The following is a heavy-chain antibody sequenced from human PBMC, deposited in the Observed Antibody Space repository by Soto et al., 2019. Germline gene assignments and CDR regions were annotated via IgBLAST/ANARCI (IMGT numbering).Heavy chain of an antibody. D-gene: IGHD2-15*01. J-gene: IGHJ5*02. CDR2: IYYSGST. V-gene: IGHV4-39*01. CDR1: GGAISSSSYY. Sequence: SETLSLTCTVSGGAISSSSYYWGWVRQPPGKGLEWIGTIYYSGSTYYSPSLQNRVTISVDTSKNQFSLELSSVTAADTAVYYCARQARYCSGGTCHSRFNWLDPWGQGTLVTVSS. CDR3: ARQARYCSGGTCHSRFNWLDP.